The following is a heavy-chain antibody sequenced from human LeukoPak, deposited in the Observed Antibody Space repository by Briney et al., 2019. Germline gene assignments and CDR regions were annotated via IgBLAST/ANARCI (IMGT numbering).Heavy chain of an antibody. CDR1: GFTFYNYA. CDR3: AKVPYSDYGSGRPPFMDV. CDR2: VSDSDSST. J-gene: IGHJ6*02. D-gene: IGHD3-10*01. Sequence: PGGSLRLSCAASGFTFYNYAMSWVRQAPGTGLEWVSTVSDSDSSTYYADSVRGRFTISRDNSKNTLYLQMDSLRAEDTAIYYCAKVPYSDYGSGRPPFMDVWGQGTTVAVSS. V-gene: IGHV3-23*01.